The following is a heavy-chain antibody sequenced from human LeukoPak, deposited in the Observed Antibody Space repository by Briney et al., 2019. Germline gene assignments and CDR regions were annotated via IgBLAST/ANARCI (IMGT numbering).Heavy chain of an antibody. CDR1: GGTFISYV. V-gene: IGHV1-69*13. CDR2: IIPIFGTA. J-gene: IGHJ5*02. CDR3: ARGDSSGWSNNWFDP. Sequence: SVKVSCMASGGTFISYVISWVRQAPGQGLEWVGGIIPIFGTANYAQKFQGRVAITADESTSTAYMELSSLRSEDTAVYYCARGDSSGWSNNWFDPWGQGTLVTVSS. D-gene: IGHD6-19*01.